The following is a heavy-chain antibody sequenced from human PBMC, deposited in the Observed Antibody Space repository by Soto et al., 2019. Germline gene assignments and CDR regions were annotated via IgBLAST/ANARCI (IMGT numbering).Heavy chain of an antibody. CDR2: ISYDGSNK. J-gene: IGHJ6*02. D-gene: IGHD4-17*01. CDR3: AKDRDDYGDYRGPYDYGMDV. CDR1: GFTFSSYG. V-gene: IGHV3-30*18. Sequence: QVQLVESGGGVVQPGRSLRLSCAASGFTFSSYGMHWVRQAPGKGLEWVAVISYDGSNKYYADSVKGRFTISRDNSKNPLYLQMNSLRAEDTAVYYCAKDRDDYGDYRGPYDYGMDVWGQGTTVTVSS.